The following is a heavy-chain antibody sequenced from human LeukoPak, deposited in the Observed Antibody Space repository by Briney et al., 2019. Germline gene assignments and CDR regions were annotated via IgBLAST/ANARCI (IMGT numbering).Heavy chain of an antibody. V-gene: IGHV3-30*18. J-gene: IGHJ5*02. CDR2: ISYDGSNK. Sequence: SGRSLRLSCAASGFTFSSYGMHWVRQAPGKGLERVAVISYDGSNKYYADSVKGRFTISRDNSKNTLYLQMNSLRAEDTAVYYCAKDLTYDSSGFSPAWFDPWGQGTLVTVSS. CDR1: GFTFSSYG. D-gene: IGHD3-22*01. CDR3: AKDLTYDSSGFSPAWFDP.